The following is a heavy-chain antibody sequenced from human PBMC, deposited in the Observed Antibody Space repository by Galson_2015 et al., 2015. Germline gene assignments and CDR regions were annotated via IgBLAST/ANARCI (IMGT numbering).Heavy chain of an antibody. CDR3: ARDSEEYASGSYGYYFDS. CDR1: GGTFTEYA. Sequence: VKVSCKASGGTFTEYAINWLRQAPGQGLEWMGGITAIYGKADYAQKFVGRVTITADESTSTAYMELGSLRSDDSAVYFCARDSEEYASGSYGYYFDSWGQGTLVTVSS. CDR2: ITAIYGKA. J-gene: IGHJ4*02. D-gene: IGHD6-19*01. V-gene: IGHV1-69*13.